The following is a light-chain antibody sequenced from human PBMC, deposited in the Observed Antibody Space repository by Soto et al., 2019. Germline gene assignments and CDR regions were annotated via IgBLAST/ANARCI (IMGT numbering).Light chain of an antibody. CDR3: SSYTSSSTYV. J-gene: IGLJ1*01. V-gene: IGLV2-14*01. CDR1: SSGVGGYNY. CDR2: DVS. Sequence: QSVLTQPASVSGSPGQSITISCTGTSSGVGGYNYVSWYQQHPGKAPKLMIYDVSSRPSGVSDRFSGSKSGNTASLTISGLQAEDEADYYCSSYTSSSTYVFGTGTKVTVL.